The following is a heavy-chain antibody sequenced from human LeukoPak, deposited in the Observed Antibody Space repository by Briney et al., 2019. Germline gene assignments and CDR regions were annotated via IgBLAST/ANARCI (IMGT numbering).Heavy chain of an antibody. CDR2: IKQDGSEK. D-gene: IGHD6-19*01. V-gene: IGHV3-7*03. Sequence: GGSLRLSCAASGFTFSSYWKSWVRQAPGKGLEWVANIKQDGSEKYYVDSVKGRFTISRDNAKNSLYLQMNSLRAEDTAVYYCAKDYSSGWFYGMDVWGQGTTVTVSS. J-gene: IGHJ6*02. CDR3: AKDYSSGWFYGMDV. CDR1: GFTFSSYW.